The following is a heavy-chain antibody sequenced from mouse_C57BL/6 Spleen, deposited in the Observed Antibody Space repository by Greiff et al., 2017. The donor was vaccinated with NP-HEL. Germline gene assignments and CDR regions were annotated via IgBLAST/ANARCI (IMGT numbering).Heavy chain of an antibody. CDR3: ARHGDYGNYEGAMDY. Sequence: EVQRVESGGGLVQPGESLKLSCESNEYEFPSHDMSWVRKTPEKRLELVAAINSDGGSTYYPDTMERRFIISRDNTKKALYLQMSSLRSEDTALYYCARHGDYGNYEGAMDYWGQGTSVTVSS. V-gene: IGHV5-2*01. J-gene: IGHJ4*01. CDR2: INSDGGST. CDR1: EYEFPSHD. D-gene: IGHD2-1*01.